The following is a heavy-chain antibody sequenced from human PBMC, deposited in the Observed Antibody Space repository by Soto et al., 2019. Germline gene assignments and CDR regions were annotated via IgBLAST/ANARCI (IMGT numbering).Heavy chain of an antibody. D-gene: IGHD3-22*01. V-gene: IGHV3-21*01. CDR3: AREYADYYDSSGYYPYFDY. J-gene: IGHJ4*02. CDR1: GFTFSSYS. Sequence: GGSLRLSCAASGFTFSSYSMNWVRQAPGKGLEWVSSISSSSSYIYYADSVKGRFTISRDNAKNSLYLQMNSLRAEDTAVYYCAREYADYYDSSGYYPYFDYWGQRTLVTVSS. CDR2: ISSSSSYI.